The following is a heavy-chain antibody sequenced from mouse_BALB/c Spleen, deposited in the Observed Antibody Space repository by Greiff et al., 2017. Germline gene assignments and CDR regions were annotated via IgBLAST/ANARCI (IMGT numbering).Heavy chain of an antibody. CDR1: GFNIKDTY. D-gene: IGHD1-1*01. CDR3: ARGGITTVEADAY. V-gene: IGHV14-3*02. J-gene: IGHJ3*01. CDR2: IDPANGNT. Sequence: EVQLQQSGAELVKPGASVKLSCTASGFNIKDTYMHWVKQRPEQGLEWIGRIDPANGNTKYDPKFQGKATITADTSSNTAYLQLSSLTSEDTAVYYCARGGITTVEADAYWGQGTLVTVSA.